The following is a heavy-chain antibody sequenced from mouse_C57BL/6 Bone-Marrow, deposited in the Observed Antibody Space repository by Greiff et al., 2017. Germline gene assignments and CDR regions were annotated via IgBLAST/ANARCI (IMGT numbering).Heavy chain of an antibody. CDR2: ISYDGSN. J-gene: IGHJ3*01. Sequence: EVKLQESGPGLVKPSQSLSLTCSVTGYSITSGYYWNWIRPFPGNKLEWMGYISYDGSNTSNPSLKNRISITRDTSKNQFFRMLNSVTTEDTATDYCARSYYRNPAWFAYWCQVTLVIVSA. D-gene: IGHD2-1*01. CDR3: ARSYYRNPAWFAY. CDR1: GYSITSGYY. V-gene: IGHV3-6*01.